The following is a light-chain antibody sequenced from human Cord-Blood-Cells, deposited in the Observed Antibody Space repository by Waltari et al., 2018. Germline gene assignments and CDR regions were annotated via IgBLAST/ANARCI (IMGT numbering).Light chain of an antibody. CDR2: AAS. V-gene: IGKV1-8*01. J-gene: IGKJ2*03. Sequence: AIRMTHSPAPSSASTGVRVTITCRASQRISSYLAWYQQKPGKAPKLLIYAASTLQSGVPSRFSGSGSGTDFTLTISCLQSEDFATYYCQQYYSYPYSFGQGTKLEIK. CDR3: QQYYSYPYS. CDR1: QRISSY.